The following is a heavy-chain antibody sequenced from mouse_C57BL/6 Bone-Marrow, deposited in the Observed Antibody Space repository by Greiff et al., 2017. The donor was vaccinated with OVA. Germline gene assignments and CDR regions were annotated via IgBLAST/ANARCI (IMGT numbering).Heavy chain of an antibody. CDR2: ISYDGSN. Sequence: EVQRVESGPGLVKPSQSLSLTCSVTGYSITSGYYWNWIRQFPGNKLEWMGYISYDGSNNYNPSLKNRISITRDTSKNQFFLKLNSVTTEDTATYYCARGIRPGYYAMDYWGQGTSVTVSS. D-gene: IGHD3-2*02. V-gene: IGHV3-6*01. CDR1: GYSITSGYY. J-gene: IGHJ4*01. CDR3: ARGIRPGYYAMDY.